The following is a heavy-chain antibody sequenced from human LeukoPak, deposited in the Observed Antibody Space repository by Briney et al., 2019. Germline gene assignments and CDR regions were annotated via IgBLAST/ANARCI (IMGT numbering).Heavy chain of an antibody. CDR1: GGTFSSYA. CDR2: IIPIFGTA. V-gene: IGHV1-69*13. Sequence: SVKVSCKASGGTFSSYAISWVRQAPGQGLEWMGGIIPIFGTANYAQKFQGRVTITADESTSTAYMELSSLRSEDTAVYYCARDLAVTDPSYYYYGMDVWGKGTTVTVSS. D-gene: IGHD2-21*02. J-gene: IGHJ6*04. CDR3: ARDLAVTDPSYYYYGMDV.